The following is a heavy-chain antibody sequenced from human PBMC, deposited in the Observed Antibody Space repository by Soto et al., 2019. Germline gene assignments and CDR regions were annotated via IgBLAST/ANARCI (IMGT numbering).Heavy chain of an antibody. CDR1: GYSFTSYW. D-gene: IGHD5-18*01. CDR3: ARHGYSYGQTYYYYYMDV. Sequence: LGESLKISCKGSGYSFTSYWIGWVRQMPGKGLEWMGIIYPGDSDTRYSPSFQGQVTISADKSISTAYLQWSSLKASDTAMYYCARHGYSYGQTYYYYYMDVWGKGTTVTVSS. J-gene: IGHJ6*03. CDR2: IYPGDSDT. V-gene: IGHV5-51*01.